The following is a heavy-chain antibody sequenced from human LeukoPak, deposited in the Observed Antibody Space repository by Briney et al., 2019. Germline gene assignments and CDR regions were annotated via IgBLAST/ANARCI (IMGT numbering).Heavy chain of an antibody. Sequence: EASVKVSCKASGYTFTGYYMHWVRQALGQGLEWMGRINPNGGGTIYAQNFQGRVTMTRDTSTSTVYMDLSSLRSDDTAVYYCARGKDGGFIWGQGTMVTVSS. V-gene: IGHV1-2*02. CDR3: ARGKDGGFI. CDR1: GYTFTGYY. J-gene: IGHJ3*02. D-gene: IGHD3-16*01. CDR2: INPNGGGT.